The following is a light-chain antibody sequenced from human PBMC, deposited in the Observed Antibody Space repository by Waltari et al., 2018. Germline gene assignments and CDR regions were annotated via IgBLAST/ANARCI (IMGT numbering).Light chain of an antibody. CDR1: KRCLASSTNKNY. V-gene: IGKV4-1*01. CDR3: HQYYRLPLT. CDR2: WAS. J-gene: IGKJ4*01. Sequence: DIVLTQSPDSLAVSLGQSATSNCKSWKRCLASSTNKNYLAWYQQKPGQPPKLLISWASTRESGVPDRFSGSGSGTDFTLTISSLQAEDVAVYYCHQYYRLPLTFGGGTKVEIK.